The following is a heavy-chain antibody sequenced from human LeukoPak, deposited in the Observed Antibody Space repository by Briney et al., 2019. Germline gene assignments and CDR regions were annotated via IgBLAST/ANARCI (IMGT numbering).Heavy chain of an antibody. CDR3: ARDPSGSGWSLSD. J-gene: IGHJ4*02. D-gene: IGHD6-19*01. CDR1: GFNFGSDA. Sequence: PGGSLRLSCTASGFNFGSDAMHWVRQAPGKGLEWVAFIWPDGSNDHYADSVKGRFTISRDNSKNTVCLQMNSLRVEDTAVYYCARDPSGSGWSLSDWGQGTPVTVSS. CDR2: IWPDGSND. V-gene: IGHV3-33*01.